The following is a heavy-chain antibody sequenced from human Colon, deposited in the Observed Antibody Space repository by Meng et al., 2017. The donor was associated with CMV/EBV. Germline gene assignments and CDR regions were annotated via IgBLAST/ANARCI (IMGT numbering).Heavy chain of an antibody. V-gene: IGHV4-39*07. CDR2: IYYSGYT. J-gene: IGHJ4*02. CDR1: GGSISSSTYY. CDR3: ATDYGDYYFDR. Sequence: QLQLQESGPGLVKPSETLSITCTVSGGSISSSTYYWGWIRQTPGKGLEWIGNIYYSGYTYYNPSLKSRLTISVDTSKNQFSLKLTSVTAADTAVYYCATDYGDYYFDRWGQGTLVTVSS. D-gene: IGHD4-17*01.